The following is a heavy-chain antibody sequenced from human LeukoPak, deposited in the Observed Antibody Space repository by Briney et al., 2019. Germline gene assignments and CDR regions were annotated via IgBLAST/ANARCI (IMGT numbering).Heavy chain of an antibody. Sequence: PSETLSLTCAVSGGSISSSNWWSWVRQPPGKGLEWIGEIYHSGSTNYNPSLKSRVTISVDTSKKQFSLKLSSVTAADTAVYYCARGLSGSYYPNWFDPWGQGTLVTVSS. D-gene: IGHD3-10*01. CDR1: GGSISSSNW. V-gene: IGHV4-4*02. J-gene: IGHJ5*02. CDR2: IYHSGST. CDR3: ARGLSGSYYPNWFDP.